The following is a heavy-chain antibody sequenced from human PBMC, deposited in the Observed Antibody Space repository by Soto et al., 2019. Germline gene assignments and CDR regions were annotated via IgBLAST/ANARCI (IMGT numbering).Heavy chain of an antibody. V-gene: IGHV4-34*01. Sequence: QVQLQQWGAGLLKPSETLSLTCAVYGGSFSGYYWSWIRQPPGKGLVWIGEINHNGSTNYNPSLKSRVTISVDTSKNQFSLKLSSVTAADTAVSYCAIVVVAAAGDAFDIWGKGTMVTVSS. D-gene: IGHD6-13*01. CDR2: INHNGST. J-gene: IGHJ3*02. CDR3: AIVVVAAAGDAFDI. CDR1: GGSFSGYY.